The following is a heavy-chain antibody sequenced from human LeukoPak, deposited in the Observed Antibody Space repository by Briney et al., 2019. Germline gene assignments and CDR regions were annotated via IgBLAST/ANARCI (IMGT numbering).Heavy chain of an antibody. CDR2: IWYEGSNK. J-gene: IGHJ6*02. V-gene: IGHV3-33*01. Sequence: GRSLRLSCAASGFTFSSYGMHWVRQAPGKGLGWGAVIWYEGSNKYYADSVKGRFTISRDNSKNTLYLQMNSLRAEATAVSYCARGLHRCSSTSCYIGASYYYYGMDVWGQGTTVTVSS. CDR1: GFTFSSYG. D-gene: IGHD2-2*02. CDR3: ARGLHRCSSTSCYIGASYYYYGMDV.